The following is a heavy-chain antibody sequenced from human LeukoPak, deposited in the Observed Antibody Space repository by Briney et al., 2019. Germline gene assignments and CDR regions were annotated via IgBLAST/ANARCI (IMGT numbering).Heavy chain of an antibody. CDR3: ARGDPNYYGSRSYFIGWFDP. D-gene: IGHD3-10*01. CDR1: GGSFSDYY. J-gene: IGHJ5*02. CDR2: INHSGST. V-gene: IGHV4-34*01. Sequence: PSETLSLTCAVYGGSFSDYYWTWIRQPPRKGLEWIGEINHSGSTNYKPSLKSRVTISVDTSKNQFSLKLSSVTAADTAVYYCARGDPNYYGSRSYFIGWFDPWGQGTLVTVSS.